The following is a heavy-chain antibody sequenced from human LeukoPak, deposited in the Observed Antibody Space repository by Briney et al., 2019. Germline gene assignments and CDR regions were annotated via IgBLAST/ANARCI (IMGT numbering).Heavy chain of an antibody. D-gene: IGHD3-3*01. CDR3: ARDTKGEGYDLWSGYPYFDY. J-gene: IGHJ4*02. V-gene: IGHV3-21*01. CDR2: ISSSSSYI. Sequence: PGGSLRLSCAASGFTFSSYSMNWVRQAPGKGLEWVSSISSSSSYIYYADSVKGRFTISRDNAKNSLYLQMNSLRAEDTAVYYCARDTKGEGYDLWSGYPYFDYWGQGTLVTVSS. CDR1: GFTFSSYS.